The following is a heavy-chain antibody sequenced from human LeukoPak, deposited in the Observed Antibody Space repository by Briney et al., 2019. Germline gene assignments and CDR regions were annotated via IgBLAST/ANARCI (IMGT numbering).Heavy chain of an antibody. CDR1: GYTFTSYG. J-gene: IGHJ4*02. D-gene: IGHD3-22*01. CDR2: ISAYNGNR. V-gene: IGHV1-18*01. CDR3: ARDERYDSSGYPFDY. Sequence: ASVKVSCKASGYTFTSYGISWVRLAPGHGLEWMGWISAYNGNRKYEKKLQGRVTMTTDTATSTAYMELSRLTSDDTAMYYCARDERYDSSGYPFDYWGQGTLVTVSS.